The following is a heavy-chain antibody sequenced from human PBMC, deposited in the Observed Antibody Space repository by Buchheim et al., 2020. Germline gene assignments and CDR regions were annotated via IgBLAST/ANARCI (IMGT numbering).Heavy chain of an antibody. D-gene: IGHD6-13*01. CDR1: GYTFTSYD. CDR3: ARVIRAAGTAWFDP. CDR2: MKPNSDTP. Sequence: QVQLVQSGAEVKKPGASVKVSCKASGYTFTSYDINWVRQATGQGLEWMGWMKPNSDTPGYAQKFQGRVTMTRNTSTSIAYMELSSLRSEDTAVYYCARVIRAAGTAWFDPWGQGTL. J-gene: IGHJ5*02. V-gene: IGHV1-8*01.